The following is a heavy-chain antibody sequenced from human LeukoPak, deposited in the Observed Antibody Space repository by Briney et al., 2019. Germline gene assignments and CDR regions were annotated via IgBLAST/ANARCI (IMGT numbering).Heavy chain of an antibody. V-gene: IGHV7-4-1*02. D-gene: IGHD2-15*01. J-gene: IGHJ3*02. CDR1: GYTFTRHA. CDR3: AREIGVAAPLPDAFDI. CDR2: INAKTGTP. Sequence: ASVKVSCKASGYTFTRHAMNWVRQAPGQGLEWLGWINAKTGTPTYAQGFTGRFVFSLDTSVSTAYLQISSLKAEDTAVYYCAREIGVAAPLPDAFDIWGQGTMVTVSS.